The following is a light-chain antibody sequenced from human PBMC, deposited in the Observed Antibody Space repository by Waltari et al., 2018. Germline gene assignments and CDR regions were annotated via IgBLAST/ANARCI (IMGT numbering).Light chain of an antibody. CDR3: AAWDDSLNGWV. J-gene: IGLJ3*02. V-gene: IGLV1-44*01. CDR2: RNN. Sequence: QSVLTHPPSASGTPGQRVTISCSGSSSTIGSNTVNWYQQLPGTAPKLLIYRNNQRPSGVPDRLSGSKSGTSASLSISGLQSEDEADYYCAAWDDSLNGWVFGGGTKLTVL. CDR1: SSTIGSNT.